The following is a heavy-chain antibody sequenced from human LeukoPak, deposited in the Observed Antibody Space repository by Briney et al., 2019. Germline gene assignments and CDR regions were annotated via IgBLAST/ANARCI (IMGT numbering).Heavy chain of an antibody. Sequence: GGSLRLFCAASGFTFVNAWMTWVRQAPGKGLEWVGRMESNPAGGRTDYAARVKGRFTISRDDSRSTLYLQLNNLRAEDTAVYYCTTLAFDVHYWGRGTLIIVSS. CDR1: GFTFVNAW. CDR3: TTLAFDVHY. CDR2: MESNPAGGRT. V-gene: IGHV3-15*04. J-gene: IGHJ4*02. D-gene: IGHD2/OR15-2a*01.